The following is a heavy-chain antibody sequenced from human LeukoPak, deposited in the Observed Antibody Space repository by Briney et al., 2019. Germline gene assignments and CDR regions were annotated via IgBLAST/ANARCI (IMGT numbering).Heavy chain of an antibody. J-gene: IGHJ4*02. CDR3: ARDRGDYYDSSGYYYYFDY. CDR1: GGTFSSYA. Sequence: SVKVSCKASGGTFSSYAISWVRQAPGQGLEWMGGIIPIFGTANYAQKFQGRVTITADESTSTAYMELSSLRSEDTAVYCCARDRGDYYDSSGYYYYFDYWGQGTLVTVSS. D-gene: IGHD3-22*01. V-gene: IGHV1-69*01. CDR2: IIPIFGTA.